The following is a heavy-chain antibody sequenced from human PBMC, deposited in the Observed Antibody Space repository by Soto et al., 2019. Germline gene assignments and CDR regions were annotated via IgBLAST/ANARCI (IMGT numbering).Heavy chain of an antibody. V-gene: IGHV3-33*01. D-gene: IGHD3-10*01. CDR2: IWYDGSNK. J-gene: IGHJ6*02. CDR1: GFTFSSYG. Sequence: PGGSLRLSCAASGFTFSSYGMHWVRQAPGKGLEWVAVIWYDGSNKYYADSVKGRFTISRDNSKNTLYLQMNSLRAEDTAVYYCARSPVRGTMVRGVFVDGMDVWGQGTTVTVSS. CDR3: ARSPVRGTMVRGVFVDGMDV.